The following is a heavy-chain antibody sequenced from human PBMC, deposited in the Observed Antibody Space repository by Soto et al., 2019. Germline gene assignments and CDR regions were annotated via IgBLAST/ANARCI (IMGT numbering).Heavy chain of an antibody. Sequence: PXVSLRLSCATSGFTFRTYRMHWVRQAPGKGLEWVALICYDGTDKYYADSVKGRFTISRDNSMNTLYLQMNSLRAEDTALYFCARAPNYSNYGPLDYCGQGALVTVSS. D-gene: IGHD4-4*01. CDR2: ICYDGTDK. CDR3: ARAPNYSNYGPLDY. V-gene: IGHV3-33*01. CDR1: GFTFRTYR. J-gene: IGHJ4*02.